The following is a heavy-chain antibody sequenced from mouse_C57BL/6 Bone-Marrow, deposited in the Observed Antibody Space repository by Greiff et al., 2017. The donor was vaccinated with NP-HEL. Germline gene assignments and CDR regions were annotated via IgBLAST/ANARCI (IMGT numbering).Heavy chain of an antibody. J-gene: IGHJ4*01. V-gene: IGHV1-59*01. CDR2: IDPSDSYT. CDR1: GYTFTSYW. CDR3: ARGPGDMDY. Sequence: QVQLQQPGAELVRPGTSVKLSCKASGYTFTSYWMHWVKQRPGQGLEWIGVIDPSDSYTNYNQKFKGKATLTEDTSSSTAYMLLSSLTSEDAAVYYCARGPGDMDYGGQGTSVTVSS.